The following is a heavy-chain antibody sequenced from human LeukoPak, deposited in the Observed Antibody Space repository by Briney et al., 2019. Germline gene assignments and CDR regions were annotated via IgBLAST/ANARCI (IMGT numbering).Heavy chain of an antibody. CDR1: GFYFSSYS. D-gene: IGHD2-15*01. J-gene: IGHJ6*03. V-gene: IGHV3-21*01. CDR2: INSGSTYM. Sequence: GGSLRPSCGDSGFYFSSYSMNCVRQSPGKGLEWVSSINSGSTYMYYADSVKGRFTISRDNAKNSLHLQMDSLRAEDTAVYFCARVEATTGRNYHYYYMGVWGKETTVTVSS. CDR3: ARVEATTGRNYHYYYMGV.